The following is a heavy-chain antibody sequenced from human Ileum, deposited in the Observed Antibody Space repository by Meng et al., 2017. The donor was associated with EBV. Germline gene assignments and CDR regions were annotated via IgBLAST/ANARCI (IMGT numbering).Heavy chain of an antibody. Sequence: QVQLQQWGAGLLKPSETLSLTCAVYGGSFSGYYWSWIRQPPGKGLEWIGEINHSRSTNYNPSLKSRVTISVDTSKNQFSLKLSSVTAADTAVYYCARGHDYGDYASDYWGQGTLVTVSS. V-gene: IGHV4-34*01. CDR2: INHSRST. CDR1: GGSFSGYY. D-gene: IGHD4-17*01. CDR3: ARGHDYGDYASDY. J-gene: IGHJ4*02.